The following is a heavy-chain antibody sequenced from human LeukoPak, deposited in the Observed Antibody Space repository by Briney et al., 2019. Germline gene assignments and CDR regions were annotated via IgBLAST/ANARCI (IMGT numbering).Heavy chain of an antibody. CDR1: GFTFSSYE. V-gene: IGHV3-48*03. D-gene: IGHD7-27*01. J-gene: IGHJ4*02. CDR2: ISRSGTTT. Sequence: GGSLRLSCAASGFTFSSYEMNWVRQAPGKGLEWVSYISRSGTTTYYADSVKGRFTISRDNSKNTLYLEMNSLRAEDTAVYHCARAAELGRDYWGQGTLVTVSS. CDR3: ARAAELGRDY.